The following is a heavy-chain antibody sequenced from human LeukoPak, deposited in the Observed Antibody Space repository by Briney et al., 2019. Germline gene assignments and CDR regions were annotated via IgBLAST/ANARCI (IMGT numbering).Heavy chain of an antibody. D-gene: IGHD3-16*02. CDR2: IYYSGNT. V-gene: IGHV4-59*01. CDR1: GDSISNYY. CDR3: ARYRNEALFAFDI. Sequence: RSETLSLTCSVSGDSISNYYWSWIRQPPGKGLEWIGYIYYSGNTDYNPSLKSRVTISVDTSKNQFSLRLNSVTAAATAVYYCARYRNEALFAFDIWGQGTMVTVSS. J-gene: IGHJ3*02.